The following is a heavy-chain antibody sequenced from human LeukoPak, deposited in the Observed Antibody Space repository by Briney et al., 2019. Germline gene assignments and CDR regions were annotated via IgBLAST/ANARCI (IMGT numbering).Heavy chain of an antibody. CDR2: IGAYNGNT. Sequence: ASVKVSCKSSGYTFTSFGISWVRQAPGQGLEWMGWIGAYNGNTKYGQKLQGRVTMTTDTSTSTAYMELRSLRSDDAAVYYCARDQMNIAAAGAYFDYWGQGTLVTVSS. CDR1: GYTFTSFG. J-gene: IGHJ4*02. D-gene: IGHD6-13*01. V-gene: IGHV1-18*01. CDR3: ARDQMNIAAAGAYFDY.